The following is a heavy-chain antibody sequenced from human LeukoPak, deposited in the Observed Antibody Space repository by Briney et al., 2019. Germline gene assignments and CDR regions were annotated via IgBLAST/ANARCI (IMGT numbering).Heavy chain of an antibody. Sequence: GGSLRLSCAASGFTFNTFNMNWVRQAPGKGLEWVSYISSSGSTIYYADSVKGRFTISRDNAKNSLYLQMNSLRAEDTAVYYCARLARNWFDPWGQGTLVTVSS. CDR3: ARLARNWFDP. J-gene: IGHJ5*02. V-gene: IGHV3-48*04. CDR2: ISSSGSTI. CDR1: GFTFNTFN.